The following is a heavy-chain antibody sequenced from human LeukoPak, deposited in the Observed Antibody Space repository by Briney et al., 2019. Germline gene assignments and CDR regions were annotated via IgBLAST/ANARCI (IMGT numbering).Heavy chain of an antibody. CDR3: ARRSSSSGYYYYMDV. Sequence: SETLSLTCTVSGGSLSSYYWSWIRQPPGKGLEWIGYIYYSGSTNYNPSLKSRVTISVDTSKNQFSLKLSSVTAADTAVLYCARRSSSSGYYYYMDVWGKGTTVTVSS. CDR2: IYYSGST. V-gene: IGHV4-59*08. D-gene: IGHD6-6*01. CDR1: GGSLSSYY. J-gene: IGHJ6*03.